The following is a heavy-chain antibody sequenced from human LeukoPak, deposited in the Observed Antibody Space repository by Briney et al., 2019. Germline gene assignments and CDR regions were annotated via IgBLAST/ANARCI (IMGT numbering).Heavy chain of an antibody. CDR3: ARDRGLRLGDQPHY. Sequence: PGRSLRLSCAASGFTFSSYGMHWVRQAPGKGLEWVAVIWYDGSNKYYADSVKGRFTISRDNSKNTLYLQMNSLRAEDTAVYYCARDRGLRLGDQPHYWGQGTLVTVSS. CDR1: GFTFSSYG. J-gene: IGHJ4*02. V-gene: IGHV3-33*01. D-gene: IGHD3-16*01. CDR2: IWYDGSNK.